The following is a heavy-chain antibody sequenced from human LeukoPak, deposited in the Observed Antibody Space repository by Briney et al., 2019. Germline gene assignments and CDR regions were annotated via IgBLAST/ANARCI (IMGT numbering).Heavy chain of an antibody. D-gene: IGHD2-15*01. CDR1: GFTFSDYW. CDR3: ARSCWNWFDP. Sequence: GSLRLSCVASGFTFSDYWMTWVRQLPGKGLEWIGEINHSGSTNYNPSLKSRVTISVDTSKNQFSLKLSSVTAADTAVYYCARSCWNWFDPWGQGTLVTVSS. J-gene: IGHJ5*02. CDR2: INHSGST. V-gene: IGHV4-34*01.